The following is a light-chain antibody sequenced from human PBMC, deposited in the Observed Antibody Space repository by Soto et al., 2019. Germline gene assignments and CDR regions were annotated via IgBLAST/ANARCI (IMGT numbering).Light chain of an antibody. J-gene: IGKJ1*01. CDR1: QSVSSN. CDR2: GAS. V-gene: IGKV3-15*01. CDR3: QQYNNWRET. Sequence: EIVMTQSPATLSVSPGERATLSCRASQSVSSNLAWYQQKPGQAPRLLIHGASTRATGIPARFSGSGSGTEFTLTISSLQSEDFAVYYCQQYNNWRETFGQGTKVEIK.